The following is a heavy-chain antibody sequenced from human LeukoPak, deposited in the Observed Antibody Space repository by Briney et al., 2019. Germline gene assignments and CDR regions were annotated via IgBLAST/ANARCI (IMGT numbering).Heavy chain of an antibody. V-gene: IGHV3-11*01. D-gene: IGHD6-13*01. CDR2: ISSSGSTI. J-gene: IGHJ6*02. Sequence: GGSLRLSCAASGFTFSDYYMSWIRQAPGKGLEWVSYISSSGSTIYYADSVKGRFTIPRDNAKNSLYLQMNSLRAEDTAVYYCASTYSSSDQPGYYYGMDVWGQGTTVTVSS. CDR1: GFTFSDYY. CDR3: ASTYSSSDQPGYYYGMDV.